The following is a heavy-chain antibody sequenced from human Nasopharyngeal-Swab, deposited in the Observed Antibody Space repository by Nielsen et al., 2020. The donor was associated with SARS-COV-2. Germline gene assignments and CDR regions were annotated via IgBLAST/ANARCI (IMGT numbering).Heavy chain of an antibody. D-gene: IGHD3-22*01. CDR1: GWTFSSQA. J-gene: IGHJ3*02. Sequence: GGYLPLYYAVCGWTFSSQAVCWVRQAPGKGLEWVSAISGSGGSTYYADSVKGRFTISRDNSKNTLYLQMNSLRAEDTAVYYCAKDYYDSSGYHPDAFDIWGQGTMVTVSS. V-gene: IGHV3-23*01. CDR2: ISGSGGST. CDR3: AKDYYDSSGYHPDAFDI.